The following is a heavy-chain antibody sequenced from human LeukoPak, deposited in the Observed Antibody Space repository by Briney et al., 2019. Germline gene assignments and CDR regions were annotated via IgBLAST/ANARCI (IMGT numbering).Heavy chain of an antibody. CDR3: ARGAPPQN. V-gene: IGHV4-39*07. CDR2: VYYTGAS. Sequence: SETLSLTCTVSGGSISSSSYYWGWIRQAPGKGLEWIGSVYYTGASYYNPSLKSRVTISIDTSKNHFSLNLTSVTAADTAVYYCARGAPPQNWGQGALVTVSS. J-gene: IGHJ4*02. CDR1: GGSISSSSYY.